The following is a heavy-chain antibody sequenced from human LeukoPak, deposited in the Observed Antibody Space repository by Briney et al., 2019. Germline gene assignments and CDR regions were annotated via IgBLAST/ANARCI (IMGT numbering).Heavy chain of an antibody. V-gene: IGHV3-23*01. J-gene: IGHJ5*02. CDR1: GFTFSNYA. CDR2: ISVGGAKT. D-gene: IGHD3-22*01. CDR3: AKGDSSYYYDSSGPNWFDP. Sequence: GGSLRLSCAASGFTFSNYAMTWVRQATGKGLEWVSAISVGGAKTHYADSVRGRFTISRDDSKKTLYLQMRSLRAEDTAVYYCAKGDSSYYYDSSGPNWFDPWGQGTLVTVSS.